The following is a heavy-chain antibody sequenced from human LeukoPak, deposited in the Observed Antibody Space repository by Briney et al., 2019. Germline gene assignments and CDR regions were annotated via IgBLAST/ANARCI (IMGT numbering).Heavy chain of an antibody. CDR1: GGSISSSSYY. D-gene: IGHD2-2*01. V-gene: IGHV4-61*02. CDR2: IYTSGST. Sequence: SETLSLTCTVSGGSISSSSYYWSWIRQPAGKGLEWIGRIYTSGSTNYNPSLKSRVTISVDTSKNQFSLKLSSVTAADTAVYYCLGSVVPAVVGVDYWGQGTLVTVSS. CDR3: LGSVVPAVVGVDY. J-gene: IGHJ4*02.